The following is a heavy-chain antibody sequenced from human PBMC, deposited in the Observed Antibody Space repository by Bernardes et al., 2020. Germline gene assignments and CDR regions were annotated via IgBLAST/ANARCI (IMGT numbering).Heavy chain of an antibody. CDR2: ITGSGGST. V-gene: IGHV3-23*01. CDR3: AKREYYDFWSGPIDY. J-gene: IGHJ4*02. D-gene: IGHD3-3*01. Sequence: GGSLRLSCAASGFTFSSYAMSWVRQAPGKGLEWVSAITGSGGSTYYADSVKGRFTIPRDSSKNTLYLQMNSLRAEDTAVYYCAKREYYDFWSGPIDYWGQGTLVTVSS. CDR1: GFTFSSYA.